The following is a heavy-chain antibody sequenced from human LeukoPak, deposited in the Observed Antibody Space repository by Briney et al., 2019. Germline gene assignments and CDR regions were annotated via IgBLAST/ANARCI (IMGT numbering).Heavy chain of an antibody. Sequence: GGSLRRSCAASGFTFSSYAMSWVRHAPGKGLEWVSGISGSGGNTYYADSVKGRFTISRDSSKNTLYLQMDSLRVEDTAVYYCAKDITGTTRFDYWGQGTLVTVSS. D-gene: IGHD1-7*01. V-gene: IGHV3-23*01. J-gene: IGHJ4*02. CDR2: ISGSGGNT. CDR1: GFTFSSYA. CDR3: AKDITGTTRFDY.